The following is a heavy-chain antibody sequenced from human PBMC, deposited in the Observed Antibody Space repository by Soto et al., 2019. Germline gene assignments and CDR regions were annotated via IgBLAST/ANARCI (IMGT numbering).Heavy chain of an antibody. J-gene: IGHJ5*02. CDR2: ISLYSDGT. CDR3: GRVVPGSEARFGP. V-gene: IGHV1-18*01. Sequence: VASVKVSCKSSAYTFSNYALTWERQAPGHPLEWLGWISLYSDGTNYAQKFQGRVSVTTDTVPSSAYIDLRSPRSDDRDVCYCGRVVPGSEARFGPWSQWTLVTVAS. CDR1: AYTFSNYA. D-gene: IGHD2-2*01.